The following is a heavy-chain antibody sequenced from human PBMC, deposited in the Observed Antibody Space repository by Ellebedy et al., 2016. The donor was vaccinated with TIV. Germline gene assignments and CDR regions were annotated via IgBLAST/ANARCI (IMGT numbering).Heavy chain of an antibody. CDR2: ISGSGGST. D-gene: IGHD3-3*01. CDR3: AIRVVPAAMQYYDFWSGYRTGAEYFQH. Sequence: GGSLRLSXAASGFTFSSYAMSWVRQAPGKGLEWVSAISGSGGSTYYADSVKGRFTISRDNSKNTLYLQMNSLRAEDTAVYYCAIRVVPAAMQYYDFWSGYRTGAEYFQHWGQGTLVTVSS. V-gene: IGHV3-23*01. CDR1: GFTFSSYA. J-gene: IGHJ1*01.